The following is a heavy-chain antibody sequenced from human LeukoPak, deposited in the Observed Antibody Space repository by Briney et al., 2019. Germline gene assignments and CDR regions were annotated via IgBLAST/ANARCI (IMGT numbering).Heavy chain of an antibody. CDR1: GYTFTSYD. J-gene: IGHJ4*02. CDR2: MNPNSGNT. Sequence: ASVKVSRKASGYTFTSYDINWVRQATGQGLEWMGWMNPNSGNTGYAQKFQGRVTMTRNTSISTAYMELSSLRSEDTAVYYCARGGWELRRFDYWGQGTLVTVSS. D-gene: IGHD1-26*01. V-gene: IGHV1-8*01. CDR3: ARGGWELRRFDY.